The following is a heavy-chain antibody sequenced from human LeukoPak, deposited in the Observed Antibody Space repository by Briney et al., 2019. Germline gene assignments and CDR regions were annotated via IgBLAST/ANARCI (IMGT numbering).Heavy chain of an antibody. Sequence: GASVKVSCKASGGTFSSYAISWVRQAPGKGLEWMGGFDPEDGETIYAQKFQGRVTMTEDTSTDTAYMELSSLRSEDTAVYYCATDTLVGATNFDSWGQGTLVTVSS. CDR3: ATDTLVGATNFDS. CDR2: FDPEDGET. J-gene: IGHJ4*02. CDR1: GGTFSSYA. D-gene: IGHD1-26*01. V-gene: IGHV1-24*01.